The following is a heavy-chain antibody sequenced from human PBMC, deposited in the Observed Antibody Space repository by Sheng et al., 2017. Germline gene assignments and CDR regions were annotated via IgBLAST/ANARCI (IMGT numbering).Heavy chain of an antibody. CDR3: ARVGGEWNGYGDS. V-gene: IGHV1-18*01. CDR2: ISAYTGNT. CDR1: GYTFSNYG. D-gene: IGHD5-12*01. Sequence: QVQLVQSGAEVKKPGYSVKVSCKASGYTFSNYGISWVRQAPGQGLQWMGWISAYTGNTNYVREFQGRVTMTTDTSTNTAYMELRSLTSNDTAVYFCARVGGEWNGYGDSWGQGTLVIVSS. J-gene: IGHJ4*02.